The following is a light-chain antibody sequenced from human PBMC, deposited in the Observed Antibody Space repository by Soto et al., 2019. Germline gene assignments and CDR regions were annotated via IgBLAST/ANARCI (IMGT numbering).Light chain of an antibody. V-gene: IGKV1-9*01. CDR2: SAS. CDR3: QQLNGYQLA. J-gene: IGKJ4*01. CDR1: QAMSTY. Sequence: DIQLTQSPSFLSAFVGDTVTITCRASQAMSTYLAWYQQKPGKVPKLLIRSASTLQSGFPPRFSGGGSGTEFTLTISTLQPDDSGIYYCQQLNGYQLAFGGGNNVEIK.